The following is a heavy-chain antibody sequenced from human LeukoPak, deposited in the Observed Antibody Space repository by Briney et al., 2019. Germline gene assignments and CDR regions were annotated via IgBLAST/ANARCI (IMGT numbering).Heavy chain of an antibody. CDR1: GGSISSYY. J-gene: IGHJ4*02. D-gene: IGHD4-23*01. CDR3: ARVGFGNTPHPIDY. V-gene: IGHV4-59*01. Sequence: SETLSLTCTVSGGSISSYYWSWIRQPPGKGPEWIGYIYYTGSTNYNPSLKSRVTISVDTSKNQFPLELSSVTAADTAVYYCARVGFGNTPHPIDYWGQGTLVTVSS. CDR2: IYYTGST.